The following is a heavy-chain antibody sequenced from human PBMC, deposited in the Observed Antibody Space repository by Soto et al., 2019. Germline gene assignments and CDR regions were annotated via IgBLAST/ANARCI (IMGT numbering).Heavy chain of an antibody. CDR3: VRHITMDPLLVY. J-gene: IGHJ4*02. Sequence: SLRLSCAASGFTFRDYGINLVRQAPGKGLGWGSYIGIGSRTKNYADSVKGRFTISRDNSKNTPDPQMKSPRAEDTAVYYCVRHITMDPLLVYWGQGTLVTVSS. V-gene: IGHV3-48*01. CDR2: IGIGSRTK. CDR1: GFTFRDYG. D-gene: IGHD3-10*01.